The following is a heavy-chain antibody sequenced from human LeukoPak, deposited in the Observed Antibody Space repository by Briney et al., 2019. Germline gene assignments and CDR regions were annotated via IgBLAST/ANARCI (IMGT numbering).Heavy chain of an antibody. CDR3: AKVRGPWFGELGY. D-gene: IGHD3-10*01. Sequence: GSLRLSCAASGFTFSSYAMSWVRQAPGKGLEWVSAISGSGGSAYYADSVKGRFTISRDNSKNTLYLQMNSLRAEDTAVYYCAKVRGPWFGELGYWGQGTLVTVSS. J-gene: IGHJ4*02. V-gene: IGHV3-23*01. CDR1: GFTFSSYA. CDR2: ISGSGGSA.